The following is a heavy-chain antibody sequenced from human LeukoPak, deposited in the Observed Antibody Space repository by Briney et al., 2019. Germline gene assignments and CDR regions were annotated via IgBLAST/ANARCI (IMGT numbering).Heavy chain of an antibody. J-gene: IGHJ4*02. D-gene: IGHD6-19*01. CDR1: GFSLSTYG. CDR3: AKDHGTAVAGFYY. CDR2: ITGTGGST. V-gene: IGHV3-23*01. Sequence: PGASLRLSCAASGFSLSTYGVSWVRQPPGKGLEWVSGITGTGGSTYYADSVEGRFTVSRDTSKNTLYLQMNSLRAEDTAIYYCAKDHGTAVAGFYYWGQGTLVTVSS.